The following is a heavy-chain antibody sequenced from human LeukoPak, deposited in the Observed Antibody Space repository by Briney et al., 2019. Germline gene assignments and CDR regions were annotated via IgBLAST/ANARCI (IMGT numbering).Heavy chain of an antibody. CDR2: IKQDGSEK. D-gene: IGHD3-22*01. Sequence: GGSLRLSCAASGFTFSSYWMSWVRQAPGKGLEWVANIKQDGSEKYYVDSVKGRFTISRDDAKNSLYLQMNSLRAEDTAVYYCARDTYYYDSSGQPFDYWGQGTLVTVSS. CDR3: ARDTYYYDSSGQPFDY. J-gene: IGHJ4*02. V-gene: IGHV3-7*01. CDR1: GFTFSSYW.